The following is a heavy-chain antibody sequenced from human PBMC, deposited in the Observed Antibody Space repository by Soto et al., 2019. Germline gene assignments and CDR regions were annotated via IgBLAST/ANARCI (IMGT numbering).Heavy chain of an antibody. CDR3: AKEWGYCSSTSCPLDYYFDY. V-gene: IGHV3-30*18. CDR2: ISYDGSNK. CDR1: GFTFSSYG. D-gene: IGHD2-2*01. Sequence: GGSLRLSCAASGFTFSSYGMHWVRQAPGKGLEWVAVISYDGSNKYYADSVKGRFTISRDNSKNTLYLQMNSLRAEDTAVYYCAKEWGYCSSTSCPLDYYFDYWGQGTLVTVSS. J-gene: IGHJ4*02.